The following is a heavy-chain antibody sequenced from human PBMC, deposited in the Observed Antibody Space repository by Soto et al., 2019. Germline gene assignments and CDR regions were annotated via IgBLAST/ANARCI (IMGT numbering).Heavy chain of an antibody. V-gene: IGHV1-69*01. CDR1: GGTFSTYS. Sequence: QVQLVQSGAEVKKPGSSVNVSCKASGGTFSTYSIDWVRQAPGQGLEWMGGIIPAFGSANYAQRFQGRVTMTAAESTSTAYMELSSLRSDDTAVYYCARAEVATTYFDFWGHGTLVTVSS. CDR3: ARAEVATTYFDF. J-gene: IGHJ4*01. CDR2: IIPAFGSA. D-gene: IGHD5-12*01.